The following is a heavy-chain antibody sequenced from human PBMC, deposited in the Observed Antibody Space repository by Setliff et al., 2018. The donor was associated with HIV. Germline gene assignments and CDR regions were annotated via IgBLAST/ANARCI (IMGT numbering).Heavy chain of an antibody. CDR2: IYPSRNT. J-gene: IGHJ5*02. D-gene: IGHD3-22*01. CDR3: ARDRGSDGSGDKWFDP. Sequence: SETLSLTCTVSGGSISSGSYYWSWIRQPAGKGLEWIGRIYPSRNTNYNPSLKSRVTISVDTSKNQFSLKLSSVTAADTAVYYCARDRGSDGSGDKWFDPWGQGTLVTVSS. V-gene: IGHV4-61*02. CDR1: GGSISSGSYY.